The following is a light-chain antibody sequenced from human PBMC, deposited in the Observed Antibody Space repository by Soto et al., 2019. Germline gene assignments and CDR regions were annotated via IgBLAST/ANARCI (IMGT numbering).Light chain of an antibody. Sequence: DIQFTQSPAFLSASVGDRVSITCRASQDIGSYLAWYQQKSGKAPKLLIHTASTLQTGVPFRFSGSGSGTEFTLTINSLQSEDFAVYYCQPDNNWPLTFSGGTKVDIK. CDR3: QPDNNWPLT. V-gene: IGKV1-9*01. CDR2: TAS. CDR1: QDIGSY. J-gene: IGKJ4*01.